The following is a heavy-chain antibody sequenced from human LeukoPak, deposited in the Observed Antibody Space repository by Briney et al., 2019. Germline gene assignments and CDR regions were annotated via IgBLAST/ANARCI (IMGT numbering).Heavy chain of an antibody. J-gene: IGHJ6*02. CDR1: GFTVSSNY. CDR2: IYSGGST. Sequence: PGRSLRLSCAASGFTVSSNYMSWVRQAPGKGLEWVSVIYSGGSTYYADSVKGRFTISRDNSKNTLYLQMNSLRAEDTAVYYCARRAPRYYYGMDVWGQGTTVTVSS. CDR3: ARRAPRYYYGMDV. V-gene: IGHV3-66*04.